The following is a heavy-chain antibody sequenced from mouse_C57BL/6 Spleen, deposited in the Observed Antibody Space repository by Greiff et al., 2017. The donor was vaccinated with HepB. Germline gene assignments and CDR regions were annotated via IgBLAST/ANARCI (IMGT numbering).Heavy chain of an antibody. CDR3: ASGGTYYYGSSSHYYAMDY. CDR1: GYTFTSYN. D-gene: IGHD1-1*01. Sequence: QVQLQQSGAELVRPGASVKMSCKASGYTFTSYNMHWVKQTPRQGLEWIGAIYPGNGDTSYNQKFKGKATLTVDTSSTTASMQLSSLTSEDSSVYFFASGGTYYYGSSSHYYAMDYWGQGTSVTVSS. CDR2: IYPGNGDT. J-gene: IGHJ4*01. V-gene: IGHV1-12*01.